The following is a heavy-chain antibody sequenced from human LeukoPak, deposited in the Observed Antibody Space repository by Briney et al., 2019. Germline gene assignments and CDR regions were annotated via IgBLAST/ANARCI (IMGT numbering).Heavy chain of an antibody. Sequence: GGSLRLSCAASGFTFSSCAMSWVRQAPGKGLEWVSGLSGSGGSTYYADSVKGRFTISRDNSKSMLYLQMNSLRAEDTAVYYCAKDQKWELPHYLDYWGQGTLVPVSS. CDR3: AKDQKWELPHYLDY. J-gene: IGHJ4*02. V-gene: IGHV3-23*01. CDR2: LSGSGGST. D-gene: IGHD1-26*01. CDR1: GFTFSSCA.